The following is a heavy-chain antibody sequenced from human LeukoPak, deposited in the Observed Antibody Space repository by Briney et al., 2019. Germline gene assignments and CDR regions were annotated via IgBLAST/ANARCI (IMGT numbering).Heavy chain of an antibody. J-gene: IGHJ4*02. D-gene: IGHD1-26*01. CDR2: IYTSGST. Sequence: SETLSLTCTVSGGSISSGSYYWSWIRQPAGKGLEWIGRIYTSGSTNYNPSLKSRVTISVDTSKNQFSLKLSSVTAADTAVYFCARDVSGRYFDYWGQGTLVTVSS. CDR3: ARDVSGRYFDY. CDR1: GGSISSGSYY. V-gene: IGHV4-61*02.